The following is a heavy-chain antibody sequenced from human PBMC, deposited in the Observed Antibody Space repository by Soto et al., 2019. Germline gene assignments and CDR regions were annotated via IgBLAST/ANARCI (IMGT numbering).Heavy chain of an antibody. CDR2: ITSSGSEV. Sequence: VQLLESGGGLVQPGGSLRLSCAASGFTFSGSAMTWVRQAPGKWLEYISSITSSGSEVFHAASVTGRFTMSRDNSKNMLYLQMNSLRAEDTAVYYCAKEGYDSGWYWDSWGQGALVTVSS. D-gene: IGHD6-19*01. V-gene: IGHV3-23*01. CDR3: AKEGYDSGWYWDS. CDR1: GFTFSGSA. J-gene: IGHJ4*02.